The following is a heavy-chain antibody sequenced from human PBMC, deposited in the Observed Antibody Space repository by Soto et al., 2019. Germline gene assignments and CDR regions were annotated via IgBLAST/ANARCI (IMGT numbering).Heavy chain of an antibody. CDR2: IIPIFGTA. Sequence: ASVKVSCKASGGTFSSYAISWVRQAPGQGLEWMGGIIPIFGTANYAQKFQGRVTITADESTSTAYMELSSLRSEDTAVYYCARAFIVVVPAAKYGMDVWGQGTTVTVSS. CDR3: ARAFIVVVPAAKYGMDV. J-gene: IGHJ6*02. D-gene: IGHD2-2*01. CDR1: GGTFSSYA. V-gene: IGHV1-69*13.